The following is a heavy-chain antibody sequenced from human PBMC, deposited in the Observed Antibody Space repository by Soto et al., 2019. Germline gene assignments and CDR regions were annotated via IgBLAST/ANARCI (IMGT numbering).Heavy chain of an antibody. V-gene: IGHV5-10-1*01. D-gene: IGHD3-16*02. CDR1: GYSFTSYW. J-gene: IGHJ6*02. CDR2: IDPSDSYT. CDR3: ATGSYRALHLYGMDV. Sequence: HGESLKISCKGSGYSFTSYWISWVRQMPGKGLEWMGRIDPSDSYTNYSPSFQGHVTISADKSISTAYLQWSSLKASDTAMYYCATGSYRALHLYGMDVWGQGTTVTVSS.